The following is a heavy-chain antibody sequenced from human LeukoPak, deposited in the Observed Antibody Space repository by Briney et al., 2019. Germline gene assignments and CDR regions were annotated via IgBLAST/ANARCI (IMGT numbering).Heavy chain of an antibody. CDR3: ARLYCSSTSCLSPDY. D-gene: IGHD2-2*01. J-gene: IGHJ4*02. CDR2: VYPVDSDT. V-gene: IGHV5-51*01. Sequence: HGGPLQISCLGPGSPFTSYWIGWVRPVPGQGLDWMGMVYPVDSDTRYSPSFQGQVTLSADKSISTAFLQWRSLKSTDTPMCSCARLYCSSTSCLSPDYWREGTLVTVSS. CDR1: GSPFTSYW.